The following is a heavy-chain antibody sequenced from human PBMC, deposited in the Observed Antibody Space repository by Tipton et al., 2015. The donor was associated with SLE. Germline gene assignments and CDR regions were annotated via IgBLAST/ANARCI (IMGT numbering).Heavy chain of an antibody. V-gene: IGHV4-59*01. CDR2: IYYSGST. CDR1: GGSISSYY. CDR3: AREGDSSSWYARGHYGMDV. D-gene: IGHD6-13*01. J-gene: IGHJ6*02. Sequence: TLSLTCTVSGGSISSYYWSWIRQPLGKGLEWIGYIYYSGSTNYNPSLKSRVTISVDTSKNQFSLKLSSVTAADTAVYYCAREGDSSSWYARGHYGMDVWGQGTTVTVSS.